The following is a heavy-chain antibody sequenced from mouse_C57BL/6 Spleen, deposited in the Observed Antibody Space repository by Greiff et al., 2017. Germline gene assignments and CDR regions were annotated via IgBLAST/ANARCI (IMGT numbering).Heavy chain of an antibody. CDR3: ARLSKGGAMDY. CDR1: GYSFTSYY. V-gene: IGHV1-66*01. CDR2: IYPGSGNT. Sequence: VQLQQSGPELVKPGASVKISCKASGYSFTSYYIHWVKQRPGQGLEWIGWIYPGSGNTKYNEKFKGKATLTADTSSSTAYMQLSSLTSEDSAVYYCARLSKGGAMDYWGQGTSVTVSS. J-gene: IGHJ4*01. D-gene: IGHD2-5*01.